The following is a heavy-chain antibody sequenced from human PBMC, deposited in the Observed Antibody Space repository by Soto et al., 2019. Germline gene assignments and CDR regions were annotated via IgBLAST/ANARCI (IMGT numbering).Heavy chain of an antibody. D-gene: IGHD2-21*02. J-gene: IGHJ4*02. Sequence: EVQLVESGGGLVKPGGSLRLSCAPSGFTFSYYSMTWVRQAPGKGLEWVSYISSSSSYIYYADSVKGRFTISRDNAKNSLYLQMDSLRAEDTAVYYCARGKGIGDPMLDYWGQGTLVTVSS. CDR1: GFTFSYYS. CDR3: ARGKGIGDPMLDY. CDR2: ISSSSSYI. V-gene: IGHV3-21*01.